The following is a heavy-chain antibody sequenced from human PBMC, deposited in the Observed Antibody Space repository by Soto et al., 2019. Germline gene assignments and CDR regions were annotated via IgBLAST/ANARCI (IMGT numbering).Heavy chain of an antibody. CDR2: ISHSGTT. CDR1: GGSINSYY. D-gene: IGHD3-3*01. V-gene: IGHV4-59*01. J-gene: IGHJ6*02. Sequence: PSETLSLTCTVSGGSINSYYWSWIRQPPGKGLEWIGYISHSGTTSYNPSLKSRLTISLNTSKNQFSLKLRSVSAADTAIYYCAKGWRDFWSGSAAGHYGMDVWGQGTTVTVSS. CDR3: AKGWRDFWSGSAAGHYGMDV.